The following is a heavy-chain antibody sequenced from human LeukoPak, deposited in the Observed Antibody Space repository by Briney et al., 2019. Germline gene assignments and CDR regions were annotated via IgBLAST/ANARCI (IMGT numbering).Heavy chain of an antibody. CDR1: GGSFSGYF. V-gene: IGHV4-34*01. D-gene: IGHD6-19*01. CDR3: ARGRRPGYSSGWYSNWFDP. CDR2: INHSRST. J-gene: IGHJ5*02. Sequence: SETLSPTCAVYGGSFSGYFWSWIRQPPGKGLERIGEINHSRSTHYNPSLKSRVTISVDTSTNQFSLTLTSVTAADTAVYYCARGRRPGYSSGWYSNWFDPWGQGTLVTVSS.